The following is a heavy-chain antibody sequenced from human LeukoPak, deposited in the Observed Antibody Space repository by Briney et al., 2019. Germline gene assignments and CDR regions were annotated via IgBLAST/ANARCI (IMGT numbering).Heavy chain of an antibody. CDR1: GGSISSGGFF. Sequence: SETLSLTCTVSGGSISSGGFFWHWLRQHPGKGLEWIGYIYNSGSAYYNPSLKSRVTISVDTSKNHLSLKLSSVTAADTAVYYCARGGLRFPDYWGQGTLVTVSS. V-gene: IGHV4-31*03. J-gene: IGHJ4*02. D-gene: IGHD3-3*01. CDR3: ARGGLRFPDY. CDR2: IYNSGSA.